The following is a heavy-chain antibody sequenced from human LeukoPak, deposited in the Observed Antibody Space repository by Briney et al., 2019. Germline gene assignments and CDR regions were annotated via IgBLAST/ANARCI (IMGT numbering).Heavy chain of an antibody. CDR1: GFTFSSYW. J-gene: IGHJ6*02. CDR3: ARTRAILWFGELYYYYGMEV. Sequence: GGSLRLSCAASGFTFSSYWMHWVGQAPGKGLVWVSRINSDGSSTSYADSVKGRFTISRDNAKNTLYLQMNSLRAEDTAVYYCARTRAILWFGELYYYYGMEVWGQGTTVTVSS. CDR2: INSDGSST. D-gene: IGHD3-10*01. V-gene: IGHV3-74*01.